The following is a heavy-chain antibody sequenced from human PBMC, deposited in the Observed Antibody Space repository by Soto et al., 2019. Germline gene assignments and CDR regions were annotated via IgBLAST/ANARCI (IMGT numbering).Heavy chain of an antibody. CDR3: AKGKYQLLNYYYYYMDV. CDR2: ISGSGGST. D-gene: IGHD2-2*01. Sequence: EVQLLESGGGLVQPGGSLRLSCAASGFTFSSYAMSWVRQAPGKGLEWVSAISGSGGSTYYADYVKGRFTISRDNSKNTLYMQMNSLIAEDTAVYYCAKGKYQLLNYYYYYMDVWGKGTTVTVSS. CDR1: GFTFSSYA. V-gene: IGHV3-23*01. J-gene: IGHJ6*03.